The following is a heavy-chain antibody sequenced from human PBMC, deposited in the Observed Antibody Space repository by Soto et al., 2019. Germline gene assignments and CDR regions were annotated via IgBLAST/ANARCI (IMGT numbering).Heavy chain of an antibody. V-gene: IGHV3-21*01. CDR3: ARDRGGSYYMNAFDI. J-gene: IGHJ3*02. Sequence: SLRLSCAASGFTFSSYSMNWVRQAPGKGLEWVSSISSSSSYIYYADSVKGRFTISRDNAKNSLYLQMNSLRAEDTAVYYCARDRGGSYYMNAFDIWGQGTMVTVSS. CDR1: GFTFSSYS. D-gene: IGHD1-26*01. CDR2: ISSSSSYI.